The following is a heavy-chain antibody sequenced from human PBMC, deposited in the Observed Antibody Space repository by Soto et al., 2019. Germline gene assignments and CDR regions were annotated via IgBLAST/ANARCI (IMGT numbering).Heavy chain of an antibody. J-gene: IGHJ6*02. CDR3: ARDLGIAARLLYYYYGMEV. D-gene: IGHD6-6*01. V-gene: IGHV3-33*01. CDR2: IWYDGSNK. CDR1: GFTFSSYG. Sequence: GGSLRLSCAASGFTFSSYGMHWVRQAPGKGLEWVAVIWYDGSNKYYADSVKGRFTISRDNSKNTLYLQMNSLRAEDTAVYYCARDLGIAARLLYYYYGMEVWGQGTTVTVSS.